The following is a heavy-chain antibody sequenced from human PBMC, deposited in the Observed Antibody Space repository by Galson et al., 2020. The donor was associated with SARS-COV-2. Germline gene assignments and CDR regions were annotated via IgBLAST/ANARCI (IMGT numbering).Heavy chain of an antibody. CDR2: ISYDGSNK. Sequence: QLGESLKISCAASGFTFSSYGMHWVRQAPGKGLEWVAVISYDGSNKYYADSVKGRFTISRDNSKNTLYLQMNSLRAEDTAVYYCAKDRDDGYYYYYYMDVWGKGTTVTVSS. CDR3: AKDRDDGYYYYYYMDV. V-gene: IGHV3-30*18. D-gene: IGHD3-3*01. J-gene: IGHJ6*03. CDR1: GFTFSSYG.